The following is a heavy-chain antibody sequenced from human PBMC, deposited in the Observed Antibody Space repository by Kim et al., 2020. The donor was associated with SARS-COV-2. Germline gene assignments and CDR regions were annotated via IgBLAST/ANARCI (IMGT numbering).Heavy chain of an antibody. V-gene: IGHV3-30-3*01. J-gene: IGHJ6*01. Sequence: GGSLRLSCAASGFTFSSYAMHWVRQAPGKGLEWVAVISYDGSNKYYADSVKGQFTISRDNSKNTLYLQMNSLRAEDTAVYYCARDDGDYPYYYYGMDVWG. CDR3: ARDDGDYPYYYYGMDV. D-gene: IGHD4-17*01. CDR2: ISYDGSNK. CDR1: GFTFSSYA.